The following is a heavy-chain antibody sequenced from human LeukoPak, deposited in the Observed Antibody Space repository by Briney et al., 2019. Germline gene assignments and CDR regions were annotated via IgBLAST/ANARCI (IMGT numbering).Heavy chain of an antibody. D-gene: IGHD6-13*01. Sequence: APVKVSCKASGYTFTSYAMHWVRQAPGQRLEWMGWINAGNGNTKYPQKFQGRVTITRDTSASTAYMELSSLRSEDTAVYYCASGYSSSWYYFDYWGQGTLVTVSS. CDR3: ASGYSSSWYYFDY. V-gene: IGHV1-3*01. CDR2: INAGNGNT. CDR1: GYTFTSYA. J-gene: IGHJ4*02.